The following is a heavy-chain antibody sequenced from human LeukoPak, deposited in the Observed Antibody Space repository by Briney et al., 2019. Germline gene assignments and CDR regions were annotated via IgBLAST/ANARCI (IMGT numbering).Heavy chain of an antibody. D-gene: IGHD5-12*01. CDR1: GGSISSGSYY. V-gene: IGHV4-61*02. CDR2: IYTSGST. J-gene: IGHJ4*02. CDR3: AREGQKWLRVDN. Sequence: SETLSLTCTVSGGSISSGSYYWSWIRQPAGKGLEWIGRIYTSGSTNYNPSLKSRVTISVDASKNQFSLKLSSVTAADTAVYYCAREGQKWLRVDNWGQGTLVTVSS.